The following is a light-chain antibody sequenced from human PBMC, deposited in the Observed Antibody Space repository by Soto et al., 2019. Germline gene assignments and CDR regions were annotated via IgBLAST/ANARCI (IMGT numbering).Light chain of an antibody. CDR2: DTS. Sequence: EIVMTHSPATLSLSPGERATLSFSSSQSVTKYLAWYHQKPGQAPRLLIYDTSNRATGIPARFSGSGPGTDFTLTISSLESEDSGIYYCQQRHNWLTFGGGTKVDIK. CDR3: QQRHNWLT. CDR1: QSVTKY. V-gene: IGKV3D-11*02. J-gene: IGKJ4*01.